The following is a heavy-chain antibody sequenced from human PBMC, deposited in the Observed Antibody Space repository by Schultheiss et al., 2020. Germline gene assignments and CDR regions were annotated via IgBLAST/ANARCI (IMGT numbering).Heavy chain of an antibody. CDR3: ATLQTGYLHA. D-gene: IGHD1-14*01. V-gene: IGHV4-34*01. CDR2: INHSGST. CDR1: GGSFRTYY. J-gene: IGHJ4*02. Sequence: SETLSLTCTVSGGSFRTYYWSWVRQPPGKGLEWIGEINHSGSTNYNPSLKSRVTISVDTSKNQFSLKLSSVTAADTAVYYCATLQTGYLHAWGQGTLVTVSS.